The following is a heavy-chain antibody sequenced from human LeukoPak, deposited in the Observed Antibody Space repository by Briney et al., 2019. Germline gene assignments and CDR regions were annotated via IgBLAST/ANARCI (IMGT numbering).Heavy chain of an antibody. CDR2: ISYSGRT. V-gene: IGHV4-59*01. CDR1: GGSISSYY. J-gene: IGHJ4*02. D-gene: IGHD7-27*01. Sequence: SETLSLTCTVSGGSISSYYWSWIRQRLGKGLEWLGYISYSGRTNYNPPLKSRVTISVDTSKNQFSLRLSSVTAADTAVYYCARKTGDLYYFDYWGQGTLVTVSS. CDR3: ARKTGDLYYFDY.